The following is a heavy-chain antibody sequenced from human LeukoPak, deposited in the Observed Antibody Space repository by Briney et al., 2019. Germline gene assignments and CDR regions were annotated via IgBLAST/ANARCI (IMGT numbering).Heavy chain of an antibody. V-gene: IGHV4-38-2*02. D-gene: IGHD1-26*01. CDR2: IYHSGIT. CDR3: ARDRYSGSNNWFDP. J-gene: IGHJ5*02. CDR1: DYSISSGYGYY. Sequence: SETLSLTCTVSDYSISSGYGYYWGWIRQPPGKGLEWIGNIYHSGITYYNHFNSSLKSRVTISIDTSKNQFSLKLSSVTAADTAVYYCARDRYSGSNNWFDPWGQGTLVTVSS.